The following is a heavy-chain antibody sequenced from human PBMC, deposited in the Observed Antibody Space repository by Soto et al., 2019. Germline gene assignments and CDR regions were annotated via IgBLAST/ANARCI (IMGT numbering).Heavy chain of an antibody. CDR3: AKWGGGNYLRNPPFDS. CDR1: GFTFSRYA. CDR2: VSGSGTGT. J-gene: IGHJ4*02. V-gene: IGHV3-23*01. Sequence: EVQLLESGGGLVQPGGSLRLSCAPSGFTFSRYAMSWVRQAPGKGLEWVSAVSGSGTGTYYADSVKGRFIISRDNSKNPLSLQMSSLRADDTAVYYCAKWGGGNYLRNPPFDSWCQGSLVTVSS. D-gene: IGHD3-16*02.